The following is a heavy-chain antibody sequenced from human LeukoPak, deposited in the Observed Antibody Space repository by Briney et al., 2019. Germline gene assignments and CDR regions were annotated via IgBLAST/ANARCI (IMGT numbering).Heavy chain of an antibody. V-gene: IGHV3-23*01. D-gene: IGHD3-3*01. CDR1: GFTFSSYS. CDR3: AKDSFSRITIFRVVIIPAQGFDY. CDR2: ISGSGGST. J-gene: IGHJ4*02. Sequence: GGSLRLSCAASGFTFSSYSMNWVRQAPGKGLEWVSAISGSGGSTYYADSVKGRFTISRDNSKNTLYLQMNSLRAEDTAVYYCAKDSFSRITIFRVVIIPAQGFDYWGQGTLVTVSS.